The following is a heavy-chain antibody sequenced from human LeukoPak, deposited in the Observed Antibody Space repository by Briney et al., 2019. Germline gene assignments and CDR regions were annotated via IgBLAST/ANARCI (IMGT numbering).Heavy chain of an antibody. D-gene: IGHD3-22*01. V-gene: IGHV3-7*04. CDR2: IRQDGSEK. CDR3: ARPLYSSYDSSDI. J-gene: IGHJ4*02. CDR1: GFTFSNDW. Sequence: GGSLRLSCAASGFTFSNDWMSWVRQAPGKGLEWVANIRQDGSEKNYVDSVKGRFTVSRDNAKNSLYLRMSSLRAEDTAVYYCARPLYSSYDSSDIWGQGTLVTVSS.